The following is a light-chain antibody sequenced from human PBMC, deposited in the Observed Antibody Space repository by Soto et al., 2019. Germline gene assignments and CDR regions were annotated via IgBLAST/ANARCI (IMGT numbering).Light chain of an antibody. CDR1: QSISTY. Sequence: DIQMTQSPSSLSACVGNRVTITCRASQSISTYLNWYQKKPGKAPNLLIYGASRLQSGVPSRFSGSGGGTDFTLSISSVQPEDFATYFCQQSYMDPITLGQGTRLEIK. CDR2: GAS. CDR3: QQSYMDPIT. J-gene: IGKJ5*01. V-gene: IGKV1-39*01.